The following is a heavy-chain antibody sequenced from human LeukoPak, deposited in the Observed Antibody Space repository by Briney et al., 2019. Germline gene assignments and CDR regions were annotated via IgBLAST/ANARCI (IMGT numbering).Heavy chain of an antibody. D-gene: IGHD6-19*01. Sequence: SVKVSCKASGGTFSSYAISWVRQAPGQGLEWMGGIIPIFGTANYAQKFQGRVTITADESTSTAYMELSSLRSEDTAVYYCASENIAVAGHKWLDPWGQGTLVTVSS. CDR2: IIPIFGTA. J-gene: IGHJ5*02. V-gene: IGHV1-69*13. CDR3: ASENIAVAGHKWLDP. CDR1: GGTFSSYA.